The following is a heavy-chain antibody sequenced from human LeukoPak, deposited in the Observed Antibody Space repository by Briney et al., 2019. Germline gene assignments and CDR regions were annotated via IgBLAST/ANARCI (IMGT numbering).Heavy chain of an antibody. CDR3: ASHDSGGYYDWIDY. D-gene: IGHD3-22*01. Sequence: ASVKVSCKASGGTFSSYAISWVRQAPGQGLEWMGRIIPILGIANYAQKFQGRVTITADKSTSTAYMELSSLRSEDTAVYYCASHDSGGYYDWIDYWGQGTLVTVSS. CDR1: GGTFSSYA. CDR2: IIPILGIA. V-gene: IGHV1-69*04. J-gene: IGHJ4*02.